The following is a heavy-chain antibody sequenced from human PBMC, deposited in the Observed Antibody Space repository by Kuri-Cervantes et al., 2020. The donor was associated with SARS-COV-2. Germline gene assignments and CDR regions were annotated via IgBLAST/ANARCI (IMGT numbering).Heavy chain of an antibody. Sequence: GGSLRLSCAASGFTFSSHGMHWVRQAPGKGLEWVSGISRNSGARGYADSVKGRFTVSRDNAKNSLYLQTNSLRTEDTALYYCTTAYYYGSGSGGHNDYWGQGTLVTVSS. D-gene: IGHD3-10*01. V-gene: IGHV3-9*01. CDR1: GFTFSSHG. CDR2: ISRNSGAR. CDR3: TTAYYYGSGSGGHNDY. J-gene: IGHJ4*02.